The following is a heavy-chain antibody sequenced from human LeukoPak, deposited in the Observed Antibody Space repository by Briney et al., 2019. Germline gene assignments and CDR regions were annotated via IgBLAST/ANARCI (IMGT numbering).Heavy chain of an antibody. J-gene: IGHJ4*02. CDR1: AFTFNDYA. V-gene: IGHV3-9*01. CDR2: ISWNSGRI. CDR3: AKDTSQDY. Sequence: PGRSLRLSCAASAFTFNDYAMHWARHAPGQGLEWVSGISWNSGRIGYADSVKGRFAISRDNAKNSLYLQMNSLRAEDTALYYCAKDTSQDYWGQGTQVTVSS.